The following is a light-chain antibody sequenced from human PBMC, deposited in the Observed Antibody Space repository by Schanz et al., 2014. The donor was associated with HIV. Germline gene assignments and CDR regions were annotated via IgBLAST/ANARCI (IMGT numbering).Light chain of an antibody. CDR1: SSNIGAGYD. J-gene: IGLJ1*01. V-gene: IGLV1-40*01. CDR3: CSYAGSYIPYV. CDR2: GNS. Sequence: QSVLTQPPSVSAAPGQRVTISCTGSSSNIGAGYDVHWYQQLPGTAPKLLIYGNSNRPSGVPDRFSGSKSGNTASLTISGLQAEDEADYYCCSYAGSYIPYVFGTGTKLTVL.